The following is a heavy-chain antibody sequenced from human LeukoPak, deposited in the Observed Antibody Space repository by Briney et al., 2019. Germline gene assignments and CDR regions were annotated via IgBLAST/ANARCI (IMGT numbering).Heavy chain of an antibody. CDR3: ARVEAGIGGGRYHIDY. J-gene: IGHJ4*02. CDR2: IISSRSII. Sequence: GGSLRLSCTAAGFTFSNYGMNWVRQAPGKGLEWISYIISSRSIIYYADSVKGRFTISSDNGKNSLYLQMNSLRDEDTAVYYCARVEAGIGGGRYHIDYWGQGTLVTVSS. V-gene: IGHV3-48*02. D-gene: IGHD3-16*01. CDR1: GFTFSNYG.